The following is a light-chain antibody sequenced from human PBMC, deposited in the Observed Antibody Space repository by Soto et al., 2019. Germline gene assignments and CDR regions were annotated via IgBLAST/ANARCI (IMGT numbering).Light chain of an antibody. CDR2: GAS. CDR3: QQYTDWPLT. V-gene: IGKV3-20*01. Sequence: EVVMTQSPATLSLSPGERATLSCRASQSVSSGFLAWYQQKPGQAPRLLIYGASSRATGIPDKFSGRGSGTDFTLTISRLEPEDFAVYYCQQYTDWPLTFGPGTKVDIK. J-gene: IGKJ1*01. CDR1: QSVSSGF.